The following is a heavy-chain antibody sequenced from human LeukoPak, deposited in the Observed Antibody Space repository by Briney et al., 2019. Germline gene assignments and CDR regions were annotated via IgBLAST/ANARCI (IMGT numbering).Heavy chain of an antibody. V-gene: IGHV3-48*03. D-gene: IGHD1-26*01. CDR3: AKAADGGTRYYYYYMDV. Sequence: GGSLRLSCAASGFTFSSYEMNWVRQAPGEGLEWVSYISSSGSTIYYADSVKGRFTISRDNSKNTVYLQMNSLRAEDTAVYYCAKAADGGTRYYYYYMDVWGKGTTVTVSS. CDR2: ISSSGSTI. CDR1: GFTFSSYE. J-gene: IGHJ6*03.